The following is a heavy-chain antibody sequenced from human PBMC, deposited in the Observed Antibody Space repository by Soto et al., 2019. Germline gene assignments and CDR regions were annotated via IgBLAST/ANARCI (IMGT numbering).Heavy chain of an antibody. Sequence: SETLSLTCTVSGGSISSSSYYWGWIRQPPGKGLEWIGSIYYSGSTYYNPSLKSRVTISVDTSKNQFSLKLSSVTAADTAVYYCARHRPAMVRGVIMVWRWFDPWGQGTLVTVSS. CDR1: GGSISSSSYY. CDR3: ARHRPAMVRGVIMVWRWFDP. D-gene: IGHD3-10*01. CDR2: IYYSGST. J-gene: IGHJ5*02. V-gene: IGHV4-39*01.